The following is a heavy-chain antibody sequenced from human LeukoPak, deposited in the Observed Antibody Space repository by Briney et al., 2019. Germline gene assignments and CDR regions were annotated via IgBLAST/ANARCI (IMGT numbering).Heavy chain of an antibody. V-gene: IGHV4-4*08. D-gene: IGHD5-24*01. J-gene: IGHJ6*02. CDR3: ARDQRWITDYYYYGMDV. CDR2: IYNSGST. Sequence: SETLSLTCTVSGGSISSYYWSWIRQPPGKGLEWIGYIYNSGSTNYNPSLKSRVTISVDMSNNQFSLKLSSVTAADTAVYYCARDQRWITDYYYYGMDVWGQGTTVTVSS. CDR1: GGSISSYY.